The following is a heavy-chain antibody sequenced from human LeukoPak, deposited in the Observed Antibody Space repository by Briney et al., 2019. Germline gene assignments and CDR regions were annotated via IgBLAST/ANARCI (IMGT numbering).Heavy chain of an antibody. J-gene: IGHJ5*02. CDR1: GFTFSGSS. CDR3: TTSYSGNSWYDWFGP. D-gene: IGHD6-13*01. CDR2: IRTKANTYAT. Sequence: GGSLRLSCAASGFTFSGSSIHWVRQPSGKGLEWAGLIRTKANTYATAYAASVTGRFTISRDDSKTTSYLQMNSLKTEDTALYFCTTSYSGNSWYDWFGPWGQGTLVTVSS. V-gene: IGHV3-73*01.